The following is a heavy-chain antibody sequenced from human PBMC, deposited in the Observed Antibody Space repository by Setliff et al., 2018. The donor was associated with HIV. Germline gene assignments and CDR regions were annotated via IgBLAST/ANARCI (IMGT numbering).Heavy chain of an antibody. J-gene: IGHJ6*03. V-gene: IGHV4-39*01. CDR1: GGSIISSVHY. CDR2: IDYSGST. D-gene: IGHD6-19*01. CDR3: ARHVVGGWLKDIQYMDV. Sequence: SEPLSLTCSVSGGSIISSVHYWGWIRQPPGKGLEWIGSIDYSGSTYYNPSLKSRVNIFIDTSTNQQSLKLSSVTAADTAVYYCARHVVGGWLKDIQYMDVWGKGTTVTVSS.